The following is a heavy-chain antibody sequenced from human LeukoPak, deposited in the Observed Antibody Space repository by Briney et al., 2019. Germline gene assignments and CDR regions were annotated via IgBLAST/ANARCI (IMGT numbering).Heavy chain of an antibody. D-gene: IGHD5-18*01. Sequence: GGSLRLSCAASGFTFNKYWLTWVRQAPGKGLEWVSAISGSGGSTYYADSVKGRFTISRDNSKNTLYLQMNSLRAEDTAVYYCASRGYSYGYDSRDYWGQGTLVTVSS. V-gene: IGHV3-23*01. J-gene: IGHJ4*02. CDR2: ISGSGGST. CDR3: ASRGYSYGYDSRDY. CDR1: GFTFNKYW.